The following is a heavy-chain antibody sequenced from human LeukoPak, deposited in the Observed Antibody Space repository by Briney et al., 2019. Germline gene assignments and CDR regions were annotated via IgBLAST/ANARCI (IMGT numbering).Heavy chain of an antibody. J-gene: IGHJ4*02. V-gene: IGHV3-23*01. CDR3: AKDRGSSSPMRYYFDS. D-gene: IGHD6-19*01. Sequence: GSLRLSCAASGLTFSSYAMTWVRQAPGKELEWVSSISNSGASTYHADSVRGRFTISRDNSKNTLYLQMNSLTAEDTAIYYCAKDRGSSSPMRYYFDSWGQGTLVTVSS. CDR2: ISNSGAST. CDR1: GLTFSSYA.